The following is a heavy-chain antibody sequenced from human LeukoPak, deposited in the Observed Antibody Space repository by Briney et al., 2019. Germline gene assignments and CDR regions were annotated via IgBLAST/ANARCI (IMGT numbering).Heavy chain of an antibody. CDR3: ARDRGDVWFGELSKATTTYYYYMDV. CDR2: ISAYNGNT. J-gene: IGHJ6*03. Sequence: GASVKVSCKASGYTFTSYGISWVRQAPGQGLEWMGWISAYNGNTNYAQKLQGRVTMTTDTSTSTAYMELRSLRSDDTAVYYCARDRGDVWFGELSKATTTYYYYMDVWGKGTTVTVSS. D-gene: IGHD3-10*01. CDR1: GYTFTSYG. V-gene: IGHV1-18*01.